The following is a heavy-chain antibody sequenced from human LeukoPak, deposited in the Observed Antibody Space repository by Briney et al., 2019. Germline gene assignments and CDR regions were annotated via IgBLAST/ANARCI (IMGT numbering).Heavy chain of an antibody. CDR3: ARDHSSGYLGYYFDY. CDR1: GGTFSSYA. CDR2: IIPIFGTA. V-gene: IGHV1-69*01. Sequence: ASVKVSCKASGGTFSSYAISWVRQAPGQRLEWMGGIIPIFGTANYAQKFQGRVTITADESTSTAYMELSSLRSEDTAVYYCARDHSSGYLGYYFDYWGQGTLVTVSS. J-gene: IGHJ4*02. D-gene: IGHD3-22*01.